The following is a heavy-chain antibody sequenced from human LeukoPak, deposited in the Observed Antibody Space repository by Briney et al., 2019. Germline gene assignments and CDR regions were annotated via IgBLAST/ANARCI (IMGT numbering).Heavy chain of an antibody. J-gene: IGHJ4*02. CDR1: GFTFSSYA. CDR3: AKAPLTVNYYDSSSWNDY. CDR2: ISGSGGST. Sequence: AGSLRLSCAASGFTFSSYAMSWVRQPPGQGLEWVSAISGSGGSTYYADSVKRRFTTPRDNSKHTLYLQMNSLRAEDTAVYYCAKAPLTVNYYDSSSWNDYWGQGPLVTVSS. D-gene: IGHD3-22*01. V-gene: IGHV3-23*01.